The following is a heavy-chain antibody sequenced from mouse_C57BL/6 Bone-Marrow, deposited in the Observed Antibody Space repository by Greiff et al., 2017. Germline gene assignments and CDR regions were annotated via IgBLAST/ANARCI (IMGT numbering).Heavy chain of an antibody. Sequence: QVQLKQPGAELVMPGASVKLSCKASGYTFTSYWLHWVKQRPGQGLEWIGEMDPSDSYTNYNQKFKGKSTLTVDKSSSTAYMQLSSLTSEDSAVYYCARDDGYYDYFDYWGQGTTLTVSS. CDR3: ARDDGYYDYFDY. D-gene: IGHD2-3*01. CDR1: GYTFTSYW. V-gene: IGHV1-69*01. CDR2: MDPSDSYT. J-gene: IGHJ2*01.